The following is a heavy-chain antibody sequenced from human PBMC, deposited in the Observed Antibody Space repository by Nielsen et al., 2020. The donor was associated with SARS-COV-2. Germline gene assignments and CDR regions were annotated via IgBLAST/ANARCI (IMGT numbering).Heavy chain of an antibody. CDR3: ARERDYGSGSYYMSFDP. CDR2: IIPIFGTA. J-gene: IGHJ5*02. V-gene: IGHV1-69*13. D-gene: IGHD3-10*01. Sequence: SVKVSCKASGGTFSSYAISWVRQAPGQGLEWMGGIIPIFGTANYAQKFQGRVTITADESTSTAYMELSSLRSEDTAVYYCARERDYGSGSYYMSFDPWGQGTLVTVSS. CDR1: GGTFSSYA.